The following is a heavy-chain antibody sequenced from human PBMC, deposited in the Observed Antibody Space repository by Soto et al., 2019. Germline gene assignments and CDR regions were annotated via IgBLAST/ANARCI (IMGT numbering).Heavy chain of an antibody. CDR3: ARGEGGRRWGSSDY. D-gene: IGHD3-16*01. J-gene: IGHJ4*02. V-gene: IGHV1-2*04. CDR1: GYTFTGYY. CDR2: SNPNSGGT. Sequence: QVQLVQSGAEVEKPGDSVTVSCTASGYTFTGYYMHWVRLAHGQGLGWMGRSNPNSGGTNYAQKFQCWVTMTRNTSISSVYMDLSRLRSDDTAVYYCARGEGGRRWGSSDYWHQGALVTVAS.